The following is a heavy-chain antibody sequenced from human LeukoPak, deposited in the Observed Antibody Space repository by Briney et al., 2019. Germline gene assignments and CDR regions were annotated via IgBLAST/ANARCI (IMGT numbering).Heavy chain of an antibody. CDR3: AREGAYDSSGYPRPMFDY. V-gene: IGHV1-69*13. CDR2: IIPIFGTA. Sequence: EASVKVSCKASGGTFSSYAISWVRQAPGQGLEWMGGIIPIFGTANYAQKFQGRVTITADESTSTAYMELSGLRSGDTAVYYCAREGAYDSSGYPRPMFDYWGQGTLVTVSS. CDR1: GGTFSSYA. J-gene: IGHJ4*02. D-gene: IGHD3-22*01.